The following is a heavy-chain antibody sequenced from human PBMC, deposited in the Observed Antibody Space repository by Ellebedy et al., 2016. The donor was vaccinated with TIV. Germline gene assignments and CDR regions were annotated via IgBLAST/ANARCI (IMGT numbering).Heavy chain of an antibody. CDR3: ARDRSRDDYYSYFSYFFDY. CDR2: ISYDGDYK. CDR1: GFTFDSYA. V-gene: IGHV3-30-3*01. D-gene: IGHD3-10*01. J-gene: IGHJ4*02. Sequence: GGSLRLXXAASGFTFDSYAMHWVRQAPGKGLEWVAIISYDGDYKYYADSVKGRFTISRDDSKNTLYLQVNSLRTEDTAVYYCARDRSRDDYYSYFSYFFDYWGQGTLVTVPS.